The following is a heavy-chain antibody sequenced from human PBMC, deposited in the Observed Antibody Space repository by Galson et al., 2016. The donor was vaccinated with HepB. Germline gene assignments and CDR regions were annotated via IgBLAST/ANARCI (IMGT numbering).Heavy chain of an antibody. CDR1: GDSISPYF. D-gene: IGHD2-8*02. CDR3: ARDGGYCHGGACSVWFDP. Sequence: SETLSLTCTVSGDSISPYFWNWIRQPPGKGLEWIGYIYYTRSTKYNPSLKSRVTISVDTSKNQFSLKLTSVTAADTAFYYCARDGGYCHGGACSVWFDPWGQGTQVTVSS. V-gene: IGHV4-59*01. CDR2: IYYTRST. J-gene: IGHJ5*02.